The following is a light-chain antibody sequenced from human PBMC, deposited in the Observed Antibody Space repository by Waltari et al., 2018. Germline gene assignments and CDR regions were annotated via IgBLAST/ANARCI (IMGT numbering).Light chain of an antibody. CDR2: DVV. J-gene: IGLJ2*01. CDR3: SSYASSK. Sequence: QSALTQPASVSGSPGQTITISCTGTSSDIGGHNYVSWYQQHPGKAPKLMIYDVVKRPSGVSNRFSGSKSGNTASLTISGLQAEDDVIYYCSSYASSKFGGGTKLTVL. CDR1: SSDIGGHNY. V-gene: IGLV2-14*01.